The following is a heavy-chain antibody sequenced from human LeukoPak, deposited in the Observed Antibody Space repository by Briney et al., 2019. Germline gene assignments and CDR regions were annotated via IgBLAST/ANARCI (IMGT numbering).Heavy chain of an antibody. J-gene: IGHJ4*02. CDR1: GYNFTSYW. CDR2: IYPRDSDT. D-gene: IGHD6-19*01. Sequence: GESPKISCKGSGYNFTSYWIGWVRLMPGKGLEWMGFIYPRDSDTRYSPSFQGQVTMSADKSKSTAYLQWSSLTASDSAIYYCARPEGYSSGWLKTWGQGTLVTVSS. CDR3: ARPEGYSSGWLKT. V-gene: IGHV5-51*01.